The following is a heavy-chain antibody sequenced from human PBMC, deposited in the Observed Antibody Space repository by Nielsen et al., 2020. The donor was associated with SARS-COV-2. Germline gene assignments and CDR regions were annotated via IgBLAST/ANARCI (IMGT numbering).Heavy chain of an antibody. CDR3: ARAVVPRYYLDY. J-gene: IGHJ4*02. V-gene: IGHV3-11*04. D-gene: IGHD2-21*01. CDR1: GFTFNDYY. CDR2: ISGSGLTI. Sequence: GGSLRLSCAASGFTFNDYYMSWIRQAPGKGLEWISYISGSGLTIYYADSVRGRFTISRDNAKNSLYLQMNGLRAEDTAVYYCARAVVPRYYLDYWGQGTLVSVSS.